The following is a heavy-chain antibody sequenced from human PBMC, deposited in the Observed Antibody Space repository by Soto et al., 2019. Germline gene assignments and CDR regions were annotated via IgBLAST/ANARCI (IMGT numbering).Heavy chain of an antibody. D-gene: IGHD3-22*01. J-gene: IGHJ4*02. CDR2: ISYSGTT. CDR1: GSSISTGSN. Sequence: PSETLSLTCAVSGSSISTGSNWGWIRQPLGQGLEWIGTISYSGTTFYNPSLKSRVSISLHRSKNHFSLRLTSVTAADTAIYFCARDNYYYGTSGYRIFDYWGQGASVTVSS. V-gene: IGHV4-38-2*02. CDR3: ARDNYYYGTSGYRIFDY.